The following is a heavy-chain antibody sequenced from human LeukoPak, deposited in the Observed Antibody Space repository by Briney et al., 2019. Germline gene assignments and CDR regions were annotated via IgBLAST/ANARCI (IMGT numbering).Heavy chain of an antibody. CDR2: IYYSGST. CDR3: ATQMRSWVVGATHRNYYYYYMDV. D-gene: IGHD1-26*01. J-gene: IGHJ6*03. V-gene: IGHV4-59*08. Sequence: PSETLSLTCTVSGGSISSYYWSWIRQPPGKGLEWIGYIYYSGSTNYNPSLKSRVTISVDTSKNQFSLKLSSVTAADTAVYYCATQMRSWVVGATHRNYYYYYMDVWGKGTTVTVSS. CDR1: GGSISSYY.